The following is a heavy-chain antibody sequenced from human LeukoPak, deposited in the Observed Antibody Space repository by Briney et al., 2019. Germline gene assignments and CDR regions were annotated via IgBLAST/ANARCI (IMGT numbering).Heavy chain of an antibody. CDR2: IYYGGNT. D-gene: IGHD3-10*01. CDR3: ARGDMIRGTPYPPGE. Sequence: KASETLSLTCAVSGGSISDIDFYWSWIRQPPGKGLEWIGFIYYGGNTYYNPSLKSRVTISVDTSKNQFSLNLSSVTAADTAVYYCARGDMIRGTPYPPGEWGQGTLVTVSS. CDR1: GGSISDIDFY. V-gene: IGHV4-30-4*01. J-gene: IGHJ4*02.